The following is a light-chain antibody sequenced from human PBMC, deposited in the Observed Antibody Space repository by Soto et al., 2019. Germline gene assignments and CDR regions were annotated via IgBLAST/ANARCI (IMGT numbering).Light chain of an antibody. CDR3: QQSTSHSNG. CDR1: QSIGSW. Sequence: IQMTLSPFALSSPVGDRVTMSCRASQSIGSWLAWYQQKPEKAPKLLIFKAPGLESGVPSRFSGSGSGTEFTLTIISLQPDDFTPYYCQQSTSHSNGFGQGTKVDVK. V-gene: IGKV1-5*03. CDR2: KAP. J-gene: IGKJ1*01.